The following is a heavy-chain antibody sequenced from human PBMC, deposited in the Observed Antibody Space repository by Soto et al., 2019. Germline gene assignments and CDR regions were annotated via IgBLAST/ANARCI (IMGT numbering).Heavy chain of an antibody. Sequence: QVQLQESGPGLVKPSQTLSLTCTVSGDSITRGAYYWRWIRQLPGKGLEWIGYIPNSGRTYYNPSLKSRLSMSLDTSENQFSLKLTSVTAADTAIYFCARARQYYDCEFDPWGQGILVTVSS. CDR1: GDSITRGAYY. D-gene: IGHD3-22*01. CDR2: IPNSGRT. CDR3: ARARQYYDCEFDP. J-gene: IGHJ5*02. V-gene: IGHV4-31*03.